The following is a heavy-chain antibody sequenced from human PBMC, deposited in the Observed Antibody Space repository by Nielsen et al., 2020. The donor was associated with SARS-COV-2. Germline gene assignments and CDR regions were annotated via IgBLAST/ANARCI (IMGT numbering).Heavy chain of an antibody. D-gene: IGHD3-3*01. J-gene: IGHJ6*03. CDR3: AKNAGQTSIFGVVIPNYYMDV. Sequence: VRQAPGKGLEWVAVISYDGSNKYYADSVKGRFTISRDNSKNTLYLQMNSLRAEDTAVYYCAKNAGQTSIFGVVIPNYYMDVWGKGTTVTVSS. CDR2: ISYDGSNK. V-gene: IGHV3-30*18.